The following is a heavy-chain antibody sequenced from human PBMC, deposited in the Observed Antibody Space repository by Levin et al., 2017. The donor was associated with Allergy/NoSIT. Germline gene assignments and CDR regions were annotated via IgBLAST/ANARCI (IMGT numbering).Heavy chain of an antibody. CDR1: GSSITSSDW. CDR3: ARGVEYCSSSSCYFSTLRLDP. D-gene: IGHD2-2*01. Sequence: PGGSLRLSCAVSGSSITSSDWWTWVRQPPGKALEWIGEIHHTGTTNYSPSIKSQVSISVDKSRNQFSLKLSSVTAADTAVYYCARGVEYCSSSSCYFSTLRLDPWGQGTLVPVSS. CDR2: IHHTGTT. J-gene: IGHJ5*02. V-gene: IGHV4-4*02.